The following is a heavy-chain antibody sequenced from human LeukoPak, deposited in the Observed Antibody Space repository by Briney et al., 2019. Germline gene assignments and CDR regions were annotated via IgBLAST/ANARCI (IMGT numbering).Heavy chain of an antibody. CDR2: ISSSGSTI. Sequence: GGSLRLSCAASGFTFSVYYMSWIRQAPGKGLEWVSYISSSGSTIYYADSVKGRFTISRDNAKNSLYLQMNSLRAEDTAVYYCARGPDPVVVAATYNWFDPWGQGTLVTVSS. D-gene: IGHD2-15*01. CDR3: ARGPDPVVVAATYNWFDP. J-gene: IGHJ5*02. CDR1: GFTFSVYY. V-gene: IGHV3-11*01.